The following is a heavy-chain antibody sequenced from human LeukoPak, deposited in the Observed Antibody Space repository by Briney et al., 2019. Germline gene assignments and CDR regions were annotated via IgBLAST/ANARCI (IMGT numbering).Heavy chain of an antibody. CDR1: GGSFSGYY. CDR3: ARGRYSYGYVPYYFDY. Sequence: KPSETLSLTCAVYGGSFSGYYWSWIRQPPGKGREWIGEINHSGSTNYNPSLKGRVTISVDTSKNQFSLKLSSVTAADTAVYYCARGRYSYGYVPYYFDYWGQGTLVTVSS. D-gene: IGHD5-18*01. V-gene: IGHV4-34*01. J-gene: IGHJ4*02. CDR2: INHSGST.